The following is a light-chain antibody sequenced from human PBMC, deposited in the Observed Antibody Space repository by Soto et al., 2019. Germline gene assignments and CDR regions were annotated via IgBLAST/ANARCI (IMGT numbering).Light chain of an antibody. CDR3: SSYTSSSTYV. CDR2: EVS. Sequence: QSVLTQPASVSGSPGQSITISCTGTSSDVGGYKYVSWYQQHPGKAPKLMIYEVSNRPSGVSNRFSGSKSGNTASLTISGLQAEDEADYYCSSYTSSSTYVCGTGTKV. V-gene: IGLV2-14*01. CDR1: SSDVGGYKY. J-gene: IGLJ1*01.